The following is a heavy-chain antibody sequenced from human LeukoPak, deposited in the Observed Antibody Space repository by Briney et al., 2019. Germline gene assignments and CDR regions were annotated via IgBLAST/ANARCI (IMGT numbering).Heavy chain of an antibody. CDR3: ARDKYGAYFDS. D-gene: IGHD4-17*01. Sequence: GGSLGLSCAASGFTFSSYWMDWVRQAPGKGLEWVANIKQDGSEKYYVDSVKGRFTISRDNAKNSLYLQMNSLRVEDTAVYYCARDKYGAYFDSWGQGTLVTDSS. CDR1: GFTFSSYW. V-gene: IGHV3-7*01. J-gene: IGHJ4*02. CDR2: IKQDGSEK.